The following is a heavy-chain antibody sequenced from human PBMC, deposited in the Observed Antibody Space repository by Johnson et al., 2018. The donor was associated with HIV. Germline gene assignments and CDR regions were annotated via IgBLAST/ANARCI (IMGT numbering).Heavy chain of an antibody. D-gene: IGHD1-26*01. CDR1: GFTVNGNY. J-gene: IGHJ3*01. Sequence: MLLVESGGGLVQPGGSLRLSCAVSGFTVNGNYMRWVRQAPGKGLEWVSVIYSGDTTYYADSVKGRFTISRDTSKNTLYLQMNSLRPEDTAVYYCASDGWELLGVAAFDVWGQGTLVTVSS. CDR3: ASDGWELLGVAAFDV. CDR2: IYSGDTT. V-gene: IGHV3-66*02.